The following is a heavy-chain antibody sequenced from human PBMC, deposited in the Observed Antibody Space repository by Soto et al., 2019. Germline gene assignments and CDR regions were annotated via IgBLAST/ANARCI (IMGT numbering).Heavy chain of an antibody. V-gene: IGHV3-33*01. CDR3: ARDGSSTHLYYGLDV. Sequence: LXLSCVASGFTFNYYVIHWVRQAPCKGLEWEAVIWYDGTKKDYVDSVQGRFTVSRDNSRNTVHLQMNSLRADDTAIYYCARDGSSTHLYYGLDVWGQGTLVTVSS. CDR2: IWYDGTKK. J-gene: IGHJ6*02. CDR1: GFTFNYYV. D-gene: IGHD1-26*01.